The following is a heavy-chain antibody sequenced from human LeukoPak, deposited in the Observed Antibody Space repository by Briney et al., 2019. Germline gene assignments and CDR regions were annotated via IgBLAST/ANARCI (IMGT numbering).Heavy chain of an antibody. CDR2: IKQDGSEK. CDR1: GFTFSSYW. CDR3: ARSADSSGYFREITLYYFDY. Sequence: TGGSLRLSCAASGFTFSSYWMSWVRQAPGKGLEWVANIKQDGSEKYYVDSVKGRFTISRDNAKNSLYLQMNSLRAEDTAVYYCARSADSSGYFREITLYYFDYWGQGTLVTVSS. D-gene: IGHD3-22*01. V-gene: IGHV3-7*03. J-gene: IGHJ4*02.